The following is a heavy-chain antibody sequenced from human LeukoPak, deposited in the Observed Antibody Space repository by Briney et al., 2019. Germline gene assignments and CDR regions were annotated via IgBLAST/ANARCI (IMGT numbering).Heavy chain of an antibody. CDR2: IWNDGSNK. CDR3: TRASGPFDY. V-gene: IGHV3-33*01. CDR1: GFTFSIYG. J-gene: IGHJ4*02. Sequence: GGSLRLSCAASGFTFSIYGMHWVRQAPGKGLEWVAVIWNDGSNKYYADSVKGRFTISRDNSKNTLYLQMNSLRAEDTAVYSCTRASGPFDYWGQGTLVTVSS. D-gene: IGHD3-10*01.